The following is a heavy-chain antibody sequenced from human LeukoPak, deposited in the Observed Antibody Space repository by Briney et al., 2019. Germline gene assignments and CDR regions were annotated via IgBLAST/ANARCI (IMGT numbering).Heavy chain of an antibody. D-gene: IGHD3-9*01. CDR3: ARGGNFLTGYYWTTPLFQKPHYFDY. Sequence: ASVKVSCKASGYTFTGYYMHWVRQAPGQGLEWMGRINPNSGGTNYAQKFQGRVTMTRDTSISTAYMELSRLRSDDTAVYYCARGGNFLTGYYWTTPLFQKPHYFDYWGQGTLVTVSS. CDR1: GYTFTGYY. J-gene: IGHJ4*02. V-gene: IGHV1-2*06. CDR2: INPNSGGT.